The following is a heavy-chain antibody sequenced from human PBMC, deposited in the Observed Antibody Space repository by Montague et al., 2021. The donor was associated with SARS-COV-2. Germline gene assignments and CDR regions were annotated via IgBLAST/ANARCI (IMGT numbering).Heavy chain of an antibody. J-gene: IGHJ4*02. Sequence: SHSLSFAASGFIFSNFWMSWVRQAPGKGLEWVANIKQDGSEKFYVDSVKGRFTISRDNAKNSLYLQMYSLRAEDTAVYFCARDNIVIVPPAIFYDSWGQGTLVTVSS. CDR3: ARDNIVIVPPAIFYDS. D-gene: IGHD2-2*01. CDR2: IKQDGSEK. CDR1: GFIFSNFW. V-gene: IGHV3-7*01.